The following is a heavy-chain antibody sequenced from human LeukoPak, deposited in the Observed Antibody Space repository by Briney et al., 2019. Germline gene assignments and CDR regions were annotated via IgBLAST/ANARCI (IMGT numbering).Heavy chain of an antibody. J-gene: IGHJ4*02. CDR3: ARDSEGYYYDSSGYPGDY. Sequence: ASVKVSCKASGYTFTSYGISWVRQAPGQGLEWKGWISAYNGNTNYAQKLQGRVTMTTDTSTSTAYMELRSLRSDDTAVYYCARDSEGYYYDSSGYPGDYWGQGTLVTVSS. V-gene: IGHV1-18*01. CDR2: ISAYNGNT. CDR1: GYTFTSYG. D-gene: IGHD3-22*01.